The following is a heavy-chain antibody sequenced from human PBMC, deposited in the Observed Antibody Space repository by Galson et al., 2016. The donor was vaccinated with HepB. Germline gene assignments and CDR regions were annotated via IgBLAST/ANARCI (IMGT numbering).Heavy chain of an antibody. CDR2: FDPEDGER. J-gene: IGHJ4*02. CDR1: GNTLSELS. V-gene: IGHV1-24*01. Sequence: SVKVSCKVSGNTLSELSIFWVRQAPGKGLEWMGTFDPEDGERIHAQKFQGRVTVTEDRSTDTAFMELSSLTSDDTAVYYCATGVLVSQGFDSWGQGTQVTVSS. CDR3: ATGVLVSQGFDS. D-gene: IGHD3-3*02.